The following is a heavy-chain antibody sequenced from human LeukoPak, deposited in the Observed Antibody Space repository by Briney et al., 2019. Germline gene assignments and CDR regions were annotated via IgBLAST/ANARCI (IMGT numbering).Heavy chain of an antibody. CDR3: ARVYYSSSSDYWYFDL. Sequence: SETLPLTCTVSGGSISSYYWSWIRQPPGKGLEWIGYKDYSGSTNYNRSLKSRVTISVDTSKNQFSLKLSSVTAADTAVYYCARVYYSSSSDYWYFDLWGRGTLVAVSS. CDR2: KDYSGST. J-gene: IGHJ2*01. V-gene: IGHV4-59*01. D-gene: IGHD6-13*01. CDR1: GGSISSYY.